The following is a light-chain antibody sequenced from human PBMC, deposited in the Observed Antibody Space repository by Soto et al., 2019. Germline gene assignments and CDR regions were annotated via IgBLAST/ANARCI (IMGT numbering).Light chain of an antibody. J-gene: IGKJ1*01. Sequence: EIVLTQSPATLSLSPGERATLSCRASQSVSSNHLAWYQQKPGQAPRLLIYGASTKATDMPGRFSGRGSGTEFTLTISSLQSEDFAVYYCQQYNNWPWTFGQGTKVDIK. CDR2: GAS. CDR3: QQYNNWPWT. CDR1: QSVSSN. V-gene: IGKV3-15*01.